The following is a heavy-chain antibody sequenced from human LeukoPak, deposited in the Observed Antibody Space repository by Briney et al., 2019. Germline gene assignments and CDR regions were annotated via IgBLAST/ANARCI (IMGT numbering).Heavy chain of an antibody. CDR2: ISSSGSTI. J-gene: IGHJ6*04. CDR1: GFTFSGSA. V-gene: IGHV3-48*03. Sequence: GGSLRLSCAASGFTFSGSALHWVRQASGKGLEWVSYISSSGSTIYYADSVKGRFTISRDNAKNSLYLQMNSLRAEDTAVYYCAELGITMIGGVWGKGTTVTISS. D-gene: IGHD3-10*02. CDR3: AELGITMIGGV.